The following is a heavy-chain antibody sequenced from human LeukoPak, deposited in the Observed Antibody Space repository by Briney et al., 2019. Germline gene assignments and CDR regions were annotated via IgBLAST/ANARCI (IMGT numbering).Heavy chain of an antibody. D-gene: IGHD4-17*01. J-gene: IGHJ5*02. CDR1: GYSFTVYY. V-gene: IGHV1-2*02. CDR3: ARVTVTGGNWFDP. Sequence: ASVKVSCKPSGYSFTVYYIHWVRQAPGQGLEWMGWINPNSGGTNYAQKFQGRVTMTRDTSISTAYMELSRLRSDDTAVYYCARVTVTGGNWFDPWGQGTLVTVSS. CDR2: INPNSGGT.